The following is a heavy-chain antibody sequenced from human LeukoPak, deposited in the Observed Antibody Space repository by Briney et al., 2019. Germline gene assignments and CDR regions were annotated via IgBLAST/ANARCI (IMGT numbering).Heavy chain of an antibody. V-gene: IGHV4-61*01. CDR3: ARGVVDTAMVYFDY. Sequence: SQTLSLTCTVSGGSISSGSYYWSWIRQPPGKGLEWIGYIYYSGSTNYNPSLKSRVTISVDTSKNQSSLKLSSVTAADTAVYYCARGVVDTAMVYFDYWGQGTLVTVSS. D-gene: IGHD5-18*01. CDR1: GGSISSGSYY. J-gene: IGHJ4*02. CDR2: IYYSGST.